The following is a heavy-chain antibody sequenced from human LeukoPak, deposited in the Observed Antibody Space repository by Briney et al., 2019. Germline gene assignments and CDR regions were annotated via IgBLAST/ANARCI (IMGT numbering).Heavy chain of an antibody. D-gene: IGHD6-13*01. CDR2: IIPIFGTA. CDR1: GRTFSSYA. V-gene: IGHV1-69*05. J-gene: IGHJ5*02. Sequence: SSVKVSCKASGRTFSSYAISWVRQAPGQGLEWMGGIIPIFGTANYAQKFQGRVTITTDESTSTAYMELSSLRSEDTAVYYCASKAAAGIGTWFDPWGQGTLVTVSS. CDR3: ASKAAAGIGTWFDP.